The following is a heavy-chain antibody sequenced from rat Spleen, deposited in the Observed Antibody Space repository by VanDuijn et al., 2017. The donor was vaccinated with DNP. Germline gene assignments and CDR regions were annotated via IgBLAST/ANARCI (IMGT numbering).Heavy chain of an antibody. CDR3: NRKIN. J-gene: IGHJ2*01. V-gene: IGHV2S8*01. Sequence: QVQLKESGPGLVQPSQTLSLTCTVSGFSLTSYGVSWVRQPPGKGLEWIAAISSVGGTYYNSALKSRLSISRDTSKSQVFLKMDSLQTEDTAIYFCNRKINWCQGVMVTVSS. CDR2: ISSVGGT. CDR1: GFSLTSYG.